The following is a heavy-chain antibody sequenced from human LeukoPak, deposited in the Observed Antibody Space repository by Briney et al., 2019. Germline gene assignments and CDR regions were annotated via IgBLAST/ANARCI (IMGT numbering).Heavy chain of an antibody. CDR3: ARDRRGTIFGVVTERPYYYYYYYMDV. CDR1: GGTFSSYA. V-gene: IGHV1-69*05. CDR2: IIPIFGTA. D-gene: IGHD3-3*01. Sequence: SVKVSXKASGGTFSSYAISWVRQAPGQGLEWMGRIIPIFGTANYAQKFQGRVTITTDESTSTAYMELSSLRSEDTAVYYCARDRRGTIFGVVTERPYYYYYYYMDVWGKGTTVTVSS. J-gene: IGHJ6*03.